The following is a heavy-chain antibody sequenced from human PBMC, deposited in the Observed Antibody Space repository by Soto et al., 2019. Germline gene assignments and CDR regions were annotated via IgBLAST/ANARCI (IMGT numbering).Heavy chain of an antibody. J-gene: IGHJ4*02. CDR2: ISYDGSKK. Sequence: QVQLVESGGGVVQPGRSLRLSCAASGFTFSSYGMHWVRQAPGKGLEWVAVISYDGSKKYYADSVKGRFTNSRDNSKNTLYLQTNRLRAADTAVYYCAKARGEQQLFLGGDYWGQGTLVTVSS. V-gene: IGHV3-30*18. D-gene: IGHD6-13*01. CDR1: GFTFSSYG. CDR3: AKARGEQQLFLGGDY.